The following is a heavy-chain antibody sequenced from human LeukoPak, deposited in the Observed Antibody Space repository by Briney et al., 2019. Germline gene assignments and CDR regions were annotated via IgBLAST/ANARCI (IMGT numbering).Heavy chain of an antibody. D-gene: IGHD2-2*02. Sequence: PSETLSLTCTVSGVSISSYYWTWIRQPPGKGLEWIGYVYYSGSTDYNPSLKSRVTISVDTSNKQFSLNLSSATAADTAVYYCARRCSGPTCYTDAYDIWGQGTMVTVSS. J-gene: IGHJ3*02. CDR2: VYYSGST. V-gene: IGHV4-59*08. CDR1: GVSISSYY. CDR3: ARRCSGPTCYTDAYDI.